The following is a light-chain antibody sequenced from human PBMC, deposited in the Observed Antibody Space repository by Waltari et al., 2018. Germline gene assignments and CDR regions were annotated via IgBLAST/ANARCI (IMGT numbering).Light chain of an antibody. V-gene: IGKV3-15*01. CDR3: QQYNDWPLP. J-gene: IGKJ5*01. Sequence: EIVMTQSPATLSVSPGERATLSCRASQSVSRNVAWYQQKPGQAPRLLIDGASTRATGIPARFSGSGSGTEFTLTISSLQSEDFAVYYCQQYNDWPLPFGQGTRLDIK. CDR1: QSVSRN. CDR2: GAS.